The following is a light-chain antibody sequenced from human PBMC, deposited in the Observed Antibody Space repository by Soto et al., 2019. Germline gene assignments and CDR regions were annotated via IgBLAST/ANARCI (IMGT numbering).Light chain of an antibody. V-gene: IGKV3-15*01. CDR1: QSVSRN. CDR3: QQYDSSSPT. CDR2: GAS. J-gene: IGKJ2*01. Sequence: EIVMTQSAATLSVSPGETATLSCRASQSVSRNLAWYQHKSGQAPRLLISGASSRATGIPARFSGSGSGTQFTLTISSLQSDDSATYYCQQYDSSSPTFGQGTKLEIK.